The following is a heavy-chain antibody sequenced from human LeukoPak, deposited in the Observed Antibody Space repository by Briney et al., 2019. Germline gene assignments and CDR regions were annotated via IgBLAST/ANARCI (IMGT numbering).Heavy chain of an antibody. CDR3: ARQISHCSGGSCYSVYAFDI. CDR1: GGTFSSYA. V-gene: IGHV1-69*13. D-gene: IGHD2-15*01. CDR2: IIPIFGTA. Sequence: SVKVSCTASGGTFSSYAISWVRQAPGQGLEWMGGIIPIFGTANYAQKFQGRVTITADESTSTAYMELSSLRSEDTAVYYCARQISHCSGGSCYSVYAFDIWGQGTMVTVSS. J-gene: IGHJ3*02.